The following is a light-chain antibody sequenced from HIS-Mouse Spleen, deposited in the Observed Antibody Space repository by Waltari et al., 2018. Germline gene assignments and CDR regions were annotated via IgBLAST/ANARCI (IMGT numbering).Light chain of an antibody. Sequence: SYVLTQPPSVSVAPGKTARITCGGNNIGSESVHWYQQKPGQAPVLVVYDDSDRPSGIRERFSGCNSGKPATLTISRVEAGDEADYYCQVWDSSSDHVVFGGGTKLTVL. V-gene: IGLV3-21*03. CDR1: NIGSES. CDR2: DDS. J-gene: IGLJ2*01. CDR3: QVWDSSSDHVV.